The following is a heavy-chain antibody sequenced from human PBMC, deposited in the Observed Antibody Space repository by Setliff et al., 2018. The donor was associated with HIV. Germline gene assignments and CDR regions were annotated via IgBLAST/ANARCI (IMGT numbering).Heavy chain of an antibody. D-gene: IGHD4-17*01. CDR3: ARAAAGNTGPFDL. Sequence: SETLSLTCAVYGGSFSDNYWSWIRQPAGKGLEWIGRVSSRGDTNYNPSLKSRVTMSVDTSKNQFSLKLTSVTASDTAVYYCARAAAGNTGPFDLWGQGSPVTVSS. V-gene: IGHV4-59*10. CDR1: GGSFSDNY. CDR2: VSSRGDT. J-gene: IGHJ4*02.